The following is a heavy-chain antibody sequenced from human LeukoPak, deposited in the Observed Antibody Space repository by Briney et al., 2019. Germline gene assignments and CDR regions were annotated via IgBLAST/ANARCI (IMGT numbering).Heavy chain of an antibody. D-gene: IGHD2-15*01. Sequence: GGSLRLSCAASGFIFSSYAMSWVRQAPGKGLEWVSVISGSGGSTYYADSVKGRFTISRDNSKNTLYLQMNSLRAEDTAVYYCAKAPVTTCRGAFCYPFDYWGLGTLVTVSS. CDR1: GFIFSSYA. CDR2: ISGSGGST. CDR3: AKAPVTTCRGAFCYPFDY. J-gene: IGHJ4*02. V-gene: IGHV3-23*01.